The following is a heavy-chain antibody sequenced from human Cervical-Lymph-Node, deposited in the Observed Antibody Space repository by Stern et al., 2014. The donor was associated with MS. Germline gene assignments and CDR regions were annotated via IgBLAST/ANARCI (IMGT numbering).Heavy chain of an antibody. CDR2: IIPMFGTA. CDR1: GGIISNYG. J-gene: IGHJ6*02. D-gene: IGHD4-17*01. Sequence: QVQLVQSGAEVKKPGSSAKVSCKASGGIISNYGISWVRQAPGQGLEWMGGIIPMFGTANYAQKFQGRVTITADDSTNTVYMDLSSLTSEDTAVYYCARDGDSSMLGLDVWGQGTTVTVSS. V-gene: IGHV1-69*01. CDR3: ARDGDSSMLGLDV.